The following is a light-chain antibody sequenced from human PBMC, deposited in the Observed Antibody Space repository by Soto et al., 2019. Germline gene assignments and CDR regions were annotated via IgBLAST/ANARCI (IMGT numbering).Light chain of an antibody. Sequence: AIQLTQSPSSLSASVGDRVTITCRASQGIGSALAWYQQKPGKAPKLLIYDASSLESGVPSRFSGSGSGTDFTLTISSLQPEDFATYYCQQANSFPITFGQGTRLEIK. J-gene: IGKJ5*01. V-gene: IGKV1-13*02. CDR3: QQANSFPIT. CDR1: QGIGSA. CDR2: DAS.